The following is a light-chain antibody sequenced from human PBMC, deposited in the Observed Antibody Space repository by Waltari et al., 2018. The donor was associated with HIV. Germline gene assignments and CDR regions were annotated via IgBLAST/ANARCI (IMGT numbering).Light chain of an antibody. Sequence: QSVLTQSPSVSEAPGQRVTISRSGSRSNLGSHAVTWFRQSPGKPPKLLVYHDDLILSGVSDRLSASKSGTSASLAINDLQSEDESLYYCATWDDGLNALLFGGGTKVTVL. CDR1: RSNLGSHA. CDR3: ATWDDGLNALL. J-gene: IGLJ2*01. CDR2: HDD. V-gene: IGLV1-36*01.